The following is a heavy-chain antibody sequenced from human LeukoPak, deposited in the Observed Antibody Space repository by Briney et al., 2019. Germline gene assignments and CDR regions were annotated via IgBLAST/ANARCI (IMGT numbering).Heavy chain of an antibody. Sequence: SETLSLTCTVSGGSISGYYWSGIRQPAGKGLEWIGRVYGSGSTNYNPSLKSRLTVSLDTSKNQFSLRLSSVTAADTAIYYCARDKVGTSYFDFWGQGALVTVSS. V-gene: IGHV4-4*07. J-gene: IGHJ4*02. CDR3: ARDKVGTSYFDF. CDR2: VYGSGST. CDR1: GGSISGYY. D-gene: IGHD1-26*01.